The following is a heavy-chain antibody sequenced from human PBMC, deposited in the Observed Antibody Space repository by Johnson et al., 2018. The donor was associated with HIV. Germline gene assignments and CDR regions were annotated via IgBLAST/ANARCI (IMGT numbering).Heavy chain of an antibody. J-gene: IGHJ3*01. Sequence: VQVVESGGGVVQPGRSLRLSCAASGFTFSSYAMHWVRQAPGKGLEWVAVISYDGSNKYYADSVKVRSTISGDNSKNTLYLQMKSLTAEDTAVFFCATVWRNEGRHAFDVWGQGTMVTVSS. CDR1: GFTFSSYA. V-gene: IGHV3-30*14. CDR3: ATVWRNEGRHAFDV. CDR2: ISYDGSNK. D-gene: IGHD1-1*01.